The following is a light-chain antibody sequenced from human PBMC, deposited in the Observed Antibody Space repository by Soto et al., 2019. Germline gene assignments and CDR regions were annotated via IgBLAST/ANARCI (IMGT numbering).Light chain of an antibody. J-gene: IGKJ2*01. CDR3: QQRSNWPPGYT. V-gene: IGKV3-11*01. CDR1: QSVNNY. CDR2: EAS. Sequence: EIGLTQSPATLSLSPGERSTLSCRASQSVNNYLAWYQQKPGQAPRLLIYEASNRATGIPARFSGSGSGTDFTLTISSLEPEDFAVYYCQQRSNWPPGYTFGQGTKLEIK.